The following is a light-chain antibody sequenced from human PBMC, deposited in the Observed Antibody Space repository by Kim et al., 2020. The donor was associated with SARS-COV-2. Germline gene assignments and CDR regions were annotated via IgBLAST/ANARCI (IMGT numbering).Light chain of an antibody. CDR1: SSDSGGYVL. CDR3: SSYVASFYV. CDR2: EVT. Sequence: GQAVIISCAGTSSDSGGYVLVAWYQQRPGKAPKLMIYEVTKRRSGVPDRCSGSKSGNTPGLTVSGLQAEDEADYYRSSYVASFYVFGTGTKVTVL. V-gene: IGLV2-8*01. J-gene: IGLJ1*01.